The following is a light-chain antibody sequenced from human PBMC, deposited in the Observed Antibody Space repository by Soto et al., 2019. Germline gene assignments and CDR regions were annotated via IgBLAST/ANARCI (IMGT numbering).Light chain of an antibody. CDR2: DIT. CDR3: CSYAGSSYV. V-gene: IGLV2-23*02. Sequence: QSALTQPASVSGSPGQSITISCTGSSTDIGSSNLVSWYQQHPGKAPKVVIYDITKRPSGVSNRFSGSKSGKTASLTISGLQAEDEADYYCCSYAGSSYVFGTGTKLTVL. J-gene: IGLJ1*01. CDR1: STDIGSSNL.